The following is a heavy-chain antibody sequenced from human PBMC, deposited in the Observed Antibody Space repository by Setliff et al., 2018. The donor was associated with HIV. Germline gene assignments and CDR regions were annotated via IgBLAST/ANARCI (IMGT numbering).Heavy chain of an antibody. CDR2: ISSSSSYI. Sequence: GGSLRLSCIASGFTFDDYGMSWVRQAPGKGLEWVSSISSSSSYIYYADSVKGRFTISRDNAKNSLYLQMNSLRAEDTAVYYCIFYYYGYPYWGQGTLVTVSS. CDR1: GFTFDDYG. CDR3: IFYYYGYPY. J-gene: IGHJ4*02. D-gene: IGHD3-10*01. V-gene: IGHV3-21*01.